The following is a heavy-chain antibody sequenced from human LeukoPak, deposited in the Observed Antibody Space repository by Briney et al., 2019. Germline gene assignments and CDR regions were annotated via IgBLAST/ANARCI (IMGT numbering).Heavy chain of an antibody. Sequence: ASVKVSCKASGYTLSSHDLNWVRQAPGHGLEWMGWLSTDNDDTGYAQKFQGRVTMTRDTSISTVYMELRSLTSVDTAVYYCARGGLAAETSGFDYWGQGTLVTVSA. CDR3: ARGGLAAETSGFDY. J-gene: IGHJ4*02. CDR1: GYTLSSHD. V-gene: IGHV1-8*01. CDR2: LSTDNDDT. D-gene: IGHD6-13*01.